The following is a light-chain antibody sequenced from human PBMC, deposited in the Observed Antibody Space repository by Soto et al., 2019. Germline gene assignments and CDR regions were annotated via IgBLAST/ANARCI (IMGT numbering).Light chain of an antibody. CDR2: GAS. CDR3: QQYNNWWT. Sequence: EIVMTQSPATLSVSPGERATLSCRASQSVSSNLAWYQQKPGQAPRLLIYGASTRATGIPARFSGSGSRTECTLTTSSLQSEDFEVYYGQQYNNWWTFGQGTKVDIK. J-gene: IGKJ1*01. CDR1: QSVSSN. V-gene: IGKV3-15*01.